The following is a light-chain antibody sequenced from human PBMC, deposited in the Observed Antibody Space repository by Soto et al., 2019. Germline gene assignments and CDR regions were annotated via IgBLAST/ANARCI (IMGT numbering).Light chain of an antibody. J-gene: IGKJ2*03. CDR1: QTIFSW. CDR3: QQYNSYPYS. V-gene: IGKV1-5*03. CDR2: KAS. Sequence: FQMTQSPSTLSASVGDRVSITCRASQTIFSWLAWYQQKPGKAPKLLIYKASSLESGVPSRYSGSGSGTEFTHTISGLQPDDFATYFCQQYNSYPYSFGQGTKLEIK.